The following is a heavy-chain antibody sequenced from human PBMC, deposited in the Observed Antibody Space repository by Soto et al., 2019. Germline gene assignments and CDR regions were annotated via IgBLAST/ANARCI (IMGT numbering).Heavy chain of an antibody. CDR3: ARDGVAAGNINFDY. CDR1: GYMFTKSA. Sequence: ASVKVSCKASGYMFTKSAMHWVRQAPGQSLEWMGWISGDSGNTKYSPKLQDRVTITRDTSASTAYMELSSLRSEDTALYYCARDGVAAGNINFDYWGQGTLFTVSS. V-gene: IGHV1-3*01. CDR2: ISGDSGNT. J-gene: IGHJ4*01. D-gene: IGHD6-19*01.